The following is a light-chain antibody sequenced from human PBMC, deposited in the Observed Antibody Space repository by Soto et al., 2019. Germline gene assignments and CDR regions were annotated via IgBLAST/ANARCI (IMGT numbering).Light chain of an antibody. V-gene: IGKV2-28*01. CDR2: LGS. CDR1: QSLLHSNGYNS. J-gene: IGKJ1*01. CDR3: MQALQTTWT. Sequence: DIVMTQSPLSLPVTPGEPASISCRSSQSLLHSNGYNSLDWYLQKPGQSPQLLIYLGSNRASGVPDRASGSGSGTDFTLKISRVEAEDVGVYYCMQALQTTWTFGQGTKVEI.